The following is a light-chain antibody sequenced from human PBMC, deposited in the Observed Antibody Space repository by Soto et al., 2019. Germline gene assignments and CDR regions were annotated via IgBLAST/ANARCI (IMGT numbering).Light chain of an antibody. CDR2: GAS. Sequence: EIVMTQSPAPLSVSPGERATLSCRASQSVNIYLAWYQQKPGQAPRLLIFGASSRATGIPDRFSGSGSGTEFNLTISSLQSEDFAVYFCQQYDDWLRLTFGGGTKVEIK. CDR1: QSVNIY. J-gene: IGKJ4*01. CDR3: QQYDDWLRLT. V-gene: IGKV3D-15*01.